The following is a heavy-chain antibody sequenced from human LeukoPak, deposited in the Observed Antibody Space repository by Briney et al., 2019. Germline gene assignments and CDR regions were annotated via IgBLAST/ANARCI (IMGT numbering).Heavy chain of an antibody. V-gene: IGHV4-38-2*01. D-gene: IGHD6-19*01. CDR3: ARPSSRGWRTYDY. CDR2: IYYSVST. J-gene: IGHJ4*02. CDR1: GYSISRGYY. Sequence: SETLSLTCAVSGYSISRGYYWGWIRQPPGKGLEWIGSIYYSVSTYYNPSLKSRVIISIDTSKNQLSLRLSSVTAADTAVYYCARPSSRGWRTYDYWGQGTLVTVSS.